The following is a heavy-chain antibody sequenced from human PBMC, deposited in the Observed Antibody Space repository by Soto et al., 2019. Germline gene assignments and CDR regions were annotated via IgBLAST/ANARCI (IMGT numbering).Heavy chain of an antibody. CDR2: ISGSGGST. J-gene: IGHJ4*02. Sequence: LRLSCAASGFTFSSYAMSWVRQAPGKGLEWVSAISGSGGSTYYADSVKGRFTISRDNSKNTLYLQMNSLRAEDTAVYYCAKDFSDSSGWYDTFDYWGQGTLVTVSS. CDR3: AKDFSDSSGWYDTFDY. CDR1: GFTFSSYA. V-gene: IGHV3-23*01. D-gene: IGHD6-19*01.